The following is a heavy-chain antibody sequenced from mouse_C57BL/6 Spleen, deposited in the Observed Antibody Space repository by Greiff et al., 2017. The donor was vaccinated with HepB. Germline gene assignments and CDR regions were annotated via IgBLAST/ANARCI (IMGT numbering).Heavy chain of an antibody. D-gene: IGHD1-1*01. V-gene: IGHV14-1*01. CDR3: TTPHYYGSSYGYFDV. CDR2: IDPEDGDT. CDR1: GFNIKDYY. Sequence: EVQLQQSGAELVRPGASVKLSCTASGFNIKDYYMHWVKQRPEQGLEWIGRIDPEDGDTEYAPKFQGKATMTADTSSKTAYLHLSSLTSEDTAVYYCTTPHYYGSSYGYFDVWGTGTTVTVSS. J-gene: IGHJ1*03.